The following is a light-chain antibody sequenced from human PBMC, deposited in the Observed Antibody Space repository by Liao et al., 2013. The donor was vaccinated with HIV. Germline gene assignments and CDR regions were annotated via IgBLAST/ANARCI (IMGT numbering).Light chain of an antibody. V-gene: IGLV3-21*04. Sequence: SFVLTQPPSVSVAPGKTASITCGGSNIGSKSVHWYQQKPGQAPVLVIYYDTERPSGVPERMSGSKSGNTATLTISGVETGDEADYFCQVWDHSSDQGVFGGGTKLTVL. J-gene: IGLJ3*02. CDR3: QVWDHSSDQGV. CDR2: YDT. CDR1: NIGSKS.